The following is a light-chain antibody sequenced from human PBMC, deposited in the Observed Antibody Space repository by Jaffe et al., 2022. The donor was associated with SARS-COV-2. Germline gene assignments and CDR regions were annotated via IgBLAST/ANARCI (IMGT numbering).Light chain of an antibody. CDR3: QAWDSTHVV. J-gene: IGLJ2*01. Sequence: SYELTQPLSVSVSPGQTASITCSGDELGDKFACWYQQKPGQSPVLVIYQDNKRPSGIPERFSGSNSGNTATLIISGTQAMDEADYYCQAWDSTHVVFGGGTKLTVL. V-gene: IGLV3-1*01. CDR1: ELGDKF. CDR2: QDN.